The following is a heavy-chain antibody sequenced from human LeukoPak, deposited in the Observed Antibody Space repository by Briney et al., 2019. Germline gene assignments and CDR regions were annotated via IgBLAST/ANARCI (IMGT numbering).Heavy chain of an antibody. CDR1: GGTFSSYA. V-gene: IGHV1-69*13. Sequence: SVKVSCKASGGTFSSYAISWVRQAPGQGLEWMGGIIPIFGTANYAQKFQGRVTITADESTSTAYMELSSLRAEDTAVYYCARRNRPNYSSYVGYPNNWFDPWGQGTLVTVSS. CDR2: IIPIFGTA. J-gene: IGHJ5*02. CDR3: ARRNRPNYSSYVGYPNNWFDP. D-gene: IGHD6-6*01.